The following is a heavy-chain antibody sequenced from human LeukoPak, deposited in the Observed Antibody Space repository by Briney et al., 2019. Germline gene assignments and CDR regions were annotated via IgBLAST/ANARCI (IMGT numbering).Heavy chain of an antibody. D-gene: IGHD3-9*01. CDR3: AKDELRYFDWPMEAFDY. V-gene: IGHV3-23*01. J-gene: IGHJ4*02. CDR1: GFTFSSYA. CDR2: LSGRGGRR. Sequence: PGGSLRLSCAASGFTFSSYAMRWVPQAPGKGLQWVSALSGRGGRRYYGESVKGRFAISRDNCKNALYLQMNSLGAEDTAVYYCAKDELRYFDWPMEAFDYWGQGTLVTVSS.